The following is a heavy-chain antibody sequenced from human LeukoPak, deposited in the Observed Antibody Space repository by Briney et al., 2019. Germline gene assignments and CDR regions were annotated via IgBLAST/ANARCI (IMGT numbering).Heavy chain of an antibody. Sequence: GESLKISCKGSGYSFSSYWIGWVRQMARTGLEWMGSIYPGDSDTRYSPSFQGQVTISADKSISTAYLQWSSLKASDTAMYYCARSYHSSANAFDIWGQGTMVTVSS. J-gene: IGHJ3*02. CDR3: ARSYHSSANAFDI. CDR2: IYPGDSDT. D-gene: IGHD3-22*01. CDR1: GYSFSSYW. V-gene: IGHV5-51*01.